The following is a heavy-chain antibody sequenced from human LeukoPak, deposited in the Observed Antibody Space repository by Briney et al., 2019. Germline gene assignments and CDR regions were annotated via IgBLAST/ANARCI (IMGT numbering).Heavy chain of an antibody. CDR2: IYSGGNT. D-gene: IGHD3-9*01. CDR3: ARGDISTGFFGY. CDR1: GFTVSSNY. Sequence: GGSLRLSCAASGFTVSSNYMSWVRQAPGKGLEWVSVIYSGGNTYYADSVKGRFTISRDNSKNTLYLQMNSLRAEDTAVYYCARGDISTGFFGYWGQGTLVTVSS. J-gene: IGHJ4*02. V-gene: IGHV3-66*01.